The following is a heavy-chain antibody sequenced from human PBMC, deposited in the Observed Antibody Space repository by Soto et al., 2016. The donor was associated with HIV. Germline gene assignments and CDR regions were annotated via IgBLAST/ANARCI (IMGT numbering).Heavy chain of an antibody. CDR3: ARVLAFAEY. CDR1: GGSLSGYS. Sequence: QVQLKQWGAGLLQPSETLSLTCAVYGGSLSGYSWTWIRQAPGKGLEWIGEINQNGFPNYNLSLESRLSISLDTSKNQFSLKLGSVTAADTGVYFCARVLAFAEYWGQGNPGHRVL. J-gene: IGHJ4*02. CDR2: INQNGFP. V-gene: IGHV4-34*02. D-gene: IGHD3-10*01.